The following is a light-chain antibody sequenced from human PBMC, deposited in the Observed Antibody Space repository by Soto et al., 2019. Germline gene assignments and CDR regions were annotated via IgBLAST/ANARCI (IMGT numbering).Light chain of an antibody. CDR3: QSYDSSLSGSV. Sequence: QSVLTQPPSVSGAPGQRVTISCTGSSSNIGAGYDVHWYQQLPGTAPKLLIYGNSNRPSGVPHRFSGSKSGTSASLAITGLQAEDEADYCCQSYDSSLSGSVFGGGTKVTVL. CDR2: GNS. CDR1: SSNIGAGYD. J-gene: IGLJ2*01. V-gene: IGLV1-40*01.